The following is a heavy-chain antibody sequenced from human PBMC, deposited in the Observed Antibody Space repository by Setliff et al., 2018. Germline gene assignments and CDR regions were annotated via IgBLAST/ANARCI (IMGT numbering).Heavy chain of an antibody. V-gene: IGHV4-39*01. CDR3: SRGPSKVQFDT. Sequence: PSETLSLTCTVSGDSIINYYWGWTRQSPGKGLEWIGTMYYSGKTFYMPSLQSRVTISADTSTNQLSLKLSSVTAADTAVYYCSRGPSKVQFDTWGRGIPVTVSS. CDR2: MYYSGKT. J-gene: IGHJ5*02. CDR1: GDSIINYY. D-gene: IGHD4-4*01.